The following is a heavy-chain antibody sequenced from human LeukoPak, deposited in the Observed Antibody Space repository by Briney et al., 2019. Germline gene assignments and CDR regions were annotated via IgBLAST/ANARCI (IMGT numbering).Heavy chain of an antibody. V-gene: IGHV1-69*13. D-gene: IGHD3-10*01. Sequence: ASVKVSCKASGGTFISYAISWVRQAPGQGLEWMGGIIPIFGTANYAQKFQGRVTITADESTSTAYMELSSLRSEDTAVYYCARGLEYYGSGSYNDRRGFDPWGQGTLVTVSS. CDR2: IIPIFGTA. CDR1: GGTFISYA. CDR3: ARGLEYYGSGSYNDRRGFDP. J-gene: IGHJ5*02.